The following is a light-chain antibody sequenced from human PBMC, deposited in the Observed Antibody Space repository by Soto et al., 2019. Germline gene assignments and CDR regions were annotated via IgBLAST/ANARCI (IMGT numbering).Light chain of an antibody. V-gene: IGKV3-11*01. CDR2: DVS. CDR1: QSVSTY. CDR3: QHRSNWPPT. J-gene: IGKJ5*01. Sequence: EIVLTQSPATLSLSPGERVTLSCRASQSVSTYLAWYQQKPGQVPRLLIYDVSNRATGISARFSGSGSGTDFTLTINSLEPEDSAVYYCQHRSNWPPTFGQGTRLEIK.